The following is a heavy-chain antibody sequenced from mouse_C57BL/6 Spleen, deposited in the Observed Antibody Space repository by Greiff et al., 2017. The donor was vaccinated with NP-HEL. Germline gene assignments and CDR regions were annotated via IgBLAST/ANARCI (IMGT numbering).Heavy chain of an antibody. V-gene: IGHV3-6*01. J-gene: IGHJ2*01. CDR1: GYSITSGYY. CDR3: ARKKGGYYDYGLDY. Sequence: VQLKESGPGLVKPSQSLSLTCSVTGYSITSGYYWNWIRQFPGNKLEWMGYISYDGSNNYNPSLKNRISITRDTSKNQFFLKLNSVTTEDTATYYCARKKGGYYDYGLDYWGQGTTLTVSS. CDR2: ISYDGSN. D-gene: IGHD2-4*01.